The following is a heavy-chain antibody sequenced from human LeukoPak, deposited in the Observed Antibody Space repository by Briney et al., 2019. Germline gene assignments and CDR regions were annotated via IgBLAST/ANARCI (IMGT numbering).Heavy chain of an antibody. D-gene: IGHD3-3*01. V-gene: IGHV4-30-2*01. J-gene: IGHJ6*02. Sequence: PSETLSLTCAVSGGSISSGGYSWSWIRQPPGKGLEWIGYIYHSGSTYYNPSLKSRVTISVDRSKNQFSLKLSSVTAADTAVYYCARDRLDTGYDFWSGGRNYYYYYGMDVWGQGTTVTVSS. CDR1: GGSISSGGYS. CDR3: ARDRLDTGYDFWSGGRNYYYYYGMDV. CDR2: IYHSGST.